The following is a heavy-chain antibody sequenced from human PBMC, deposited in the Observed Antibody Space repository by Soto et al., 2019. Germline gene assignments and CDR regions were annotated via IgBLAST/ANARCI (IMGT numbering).Heavy chain of an antibody. V-gene: IGHV4-39*01. CDR1: GGSISSRGYY. Sequence: PSETLSLTCTVSGGSISSRGYYWGWIRQPPGKVLEWIVTIYCSGSTYYNPSLKSRVTISLDTSNNQFSLKLSSVTAADTAVYYCATSKWFDPWGQGTLVTVSS. CDR2: IYCSGST. J-gene: IGHJ5*02. CDR3: ATSKWFDP.